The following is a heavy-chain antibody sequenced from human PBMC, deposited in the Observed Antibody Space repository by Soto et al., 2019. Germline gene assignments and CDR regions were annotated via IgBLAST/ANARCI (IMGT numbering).Heavy chain of an antibody. CDR1: GFTFSSYA. Sequence: GGSLRLSCAASGFTFSSYAMSWVRQAPGKGLEWVSAISGSGGSTYYADSVKGRFTISRDNSKNTLYLQMNSLRAEDTAVYYCAKDLPVQYDYSNPNWFDPWGQGTLVTVSS. V-gene: IGHV3-23*01. CDR3: AKDLPVQYDYSNPNWFDP. J-gene: IGHJ5*02. CDR2: ISGSGGST. D-gene: IGHD4-4*01.